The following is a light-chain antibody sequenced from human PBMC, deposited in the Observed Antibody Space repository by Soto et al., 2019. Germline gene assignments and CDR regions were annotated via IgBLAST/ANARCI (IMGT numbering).Light chain of an antibody. Sequence: DIQMTQSPSSLSASVGDRVTITCRASQTISSYLNWYQQKPGKAPKLLIYAASSLQSGVPSRFIAGGGSGTDFTLTISSLQPEDFATYYCQQSYSTPWTFGQGTKVDIK. CDR2: AAS. CDR1: QTISSY. CDR3: QQSYSTPWT. J-gene: IGKJ1*01. V-gene: IGKV1-39*01.